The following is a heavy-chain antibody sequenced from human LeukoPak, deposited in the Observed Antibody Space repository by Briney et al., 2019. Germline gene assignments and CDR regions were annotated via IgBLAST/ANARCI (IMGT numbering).Heavy chain of an antibody. Sequence: PSETLSPTCTVSGGSISSYYWSWIRQPPGRGLEWIGYIYYSGSTNYNPSLKSRVTISVDTSKNQFSLKLSSVTAADTAVYYCARENYDYVWGSYRPDAFDIWGQGTMVTVSS. J-gene: IGHJ3*02. V-gene: IGHV4-59*01. CDR2: IYYSGST. CDR1: GGSISSYY. CDR3: ARENYDYVWGSYRPDAFDI. D-gene: IGHD3-16*02.